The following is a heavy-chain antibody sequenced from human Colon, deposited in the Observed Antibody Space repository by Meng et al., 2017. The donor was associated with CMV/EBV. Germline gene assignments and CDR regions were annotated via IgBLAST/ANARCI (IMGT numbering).Heavy chain of an antibody. D-gene: IGHD2-2*01. V-gene: IGHV1-18*01. Sequence: ASVKVSCKPSGYTFTNCGFSWVRQAPGQGLEWMGWISAYNGNTNYAQKLQGRVTMTTDTSTSTAYMELRGLRSDDTAVYYCARAHPLIPAASFDYGMDVWGQGTTVTVSS. CDR3: ARAHPLIPAASFDYGMDV. CDR1: GYTFTNCG. CDR2: ISAYNGNT. J-gene: IGHJ6*02.